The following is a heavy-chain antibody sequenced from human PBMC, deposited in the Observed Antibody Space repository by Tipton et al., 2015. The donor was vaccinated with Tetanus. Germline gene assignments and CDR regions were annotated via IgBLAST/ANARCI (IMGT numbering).Heavy chain of an antibody. J-gene: IGHJ4*02. V-gene: IGHV4-34*09. CDR3: VRVGGYYDSSGYRVTYFDS. Sequence: TLSLTCAVYGGSFSGYYWSWIRQPPGKGLEWIGEINHSGSTNYNPSLKSRVTISVDTSKNQFSLKLSSVTAADTAVYYCVRVGGYYDSSGYRVTYFDSWGQGTLVTVSS. D-gene: IGHD3-22*01. CDR1: GGSFSGYY. CDR2: INHSGST.